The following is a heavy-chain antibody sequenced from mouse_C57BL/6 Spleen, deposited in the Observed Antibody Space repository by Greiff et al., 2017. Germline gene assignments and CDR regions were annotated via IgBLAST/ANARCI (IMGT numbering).Heavy chain of an antibody. J-gene: IGHJ4*01. V-gene: IGHV5-4*01. CDR2: ISDGGSYT. CDR1: GFTFSSYA. CDR3: ARELLYAMDY. Sequence: DVKLVESGAGLVKPGGSLKLSCAASGFTFSSYAMPWVRQTPEKRLEWVGTISDGGSYTYYPDNVKGRVTITRDKAKNNLYLQMSHLTSEDTAMYYCARELLYAMDYWGQGTSVTVSS. D-gene: IGHD1-1*01.